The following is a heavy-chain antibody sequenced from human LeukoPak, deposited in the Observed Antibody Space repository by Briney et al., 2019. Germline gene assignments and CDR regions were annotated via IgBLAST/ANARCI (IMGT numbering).Heavy chain of an antibody. CDR3: ARVGGLGPTGQKATRRNSYYYYMDV. CDR1: GFTFSSYW. V-gene: IGHV3-20*01. CDR2: INWNGGST. D-gene: IGHD1-14*01. Sequence: GGSLRLSCAASGFTFSSYWMSWVRQAPGKGLEWVSGINWNGGSTGYADSVKGRFTISRDNAKNSLYLQMNSLRAEDTALYHCARVGGLGPTGQKATRRNSYYYYMDVWGKGTTVTISS. J-gene: IGHJ6*03.